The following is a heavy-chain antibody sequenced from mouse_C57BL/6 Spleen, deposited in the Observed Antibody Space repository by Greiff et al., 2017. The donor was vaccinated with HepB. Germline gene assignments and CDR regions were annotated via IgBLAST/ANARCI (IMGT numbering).Heavy chain of an antibody. CDR3: ARGVYDYYYFDY. J-gene: IGHJ2*01. Sequence: EVKLLESGPGLVKPSQSLSLTCSVTGYSITSGYYWNWIRQFPGNKLEWMGYISYDGSNNYNPSLKNRISITRDTSKNQFFLKLNSVTTEDTATYYCARGVYDYYYFDYWGQGTTLTVSS. D-gene: IGHD2-4*01. V-gene: IGHV3-6*01. CDR1: GYSITSGYY. CDR2: ISYDGSN.